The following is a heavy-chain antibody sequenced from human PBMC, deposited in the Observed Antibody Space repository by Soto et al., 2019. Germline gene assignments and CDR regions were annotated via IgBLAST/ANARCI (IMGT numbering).Heavy chain of an antibody. J-gene: IGHJ6*02. CDR3: AKDRDTAMDDYYYYGMDV. CDR2: ISWDGGST. Sequence: GGSLRLSCAASGFTFDDYTMHWVRQAPGKGLEWVSLISWDGGSTYYADSVKGRFTISRDNSKNSLYLQMNSLRTEDTALYYCAKDRDTAMDDYYYYGMDVWGQGTTVTVSS. CDR1: GFTFDDYT. D-gene: IGHD5-18*01. V-gene: IGHV3-43*01.